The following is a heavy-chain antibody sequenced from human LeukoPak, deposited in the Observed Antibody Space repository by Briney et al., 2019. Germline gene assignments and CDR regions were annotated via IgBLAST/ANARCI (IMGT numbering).Heavy chain of an antibody. CDR1: GGSFSGYY. V-gene: IGHV4-34*01. CDR3: ARMSGWYRRGMYYYYYYMDV. J-gene: IGHJ6*03. CDR2: INHCGST. Sequence: PSETLSLTCAVYGGSFSGYYWSWIRQPPGKGLEWIGEINHCGSTNYNPSLKSRVTISVDTSKNQFSLKLSSVTAADTAVYYCARMSGWYRRGMYYYYYYMDVWGKGTTVTVSS. D-gene: IGHD6-19*01.